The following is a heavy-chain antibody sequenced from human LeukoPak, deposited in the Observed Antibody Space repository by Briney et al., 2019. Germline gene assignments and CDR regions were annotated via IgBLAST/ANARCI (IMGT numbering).Heavy chain of an antibody. V-gene: IGHV4-34*01. CDR3: ARKPFFDY. CDR2: INHSGST. CDR1: GGSFSGYY. Sequence: SETLSLTCAVYGGSFSGYYWSWIRQPPGKGLEWIGEINHSGSTNYNPSLKSRVTISVDTSKNQFSLKLSSVTAADTAVYYCARKPFFDYWGQGTLVTVSS. J-gene: IGHJ4*02.